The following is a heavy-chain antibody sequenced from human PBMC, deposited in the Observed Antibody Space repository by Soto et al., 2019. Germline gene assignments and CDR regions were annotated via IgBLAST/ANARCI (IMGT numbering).Heavy chain of an antibody. CDR3: ARDMAWNDVDYYYYMDV. CDR2: IKQDGSEE. V-gene: IGHV3-7*01. J-gene: IGHJ6*03. CDR1: GFTFSSYW. Sequence: GGSLRLSCAASGFTFSSYWMSWVRQAPGKGLEWVANIKQDGSEEYYVDSVKGRFTISRDNAKNSLYLQMNSLRAEDTAVYYCARDMAWNDVDYYYYMDVWGKGTTGTVSS. D-gene: IGHD1-1*01.